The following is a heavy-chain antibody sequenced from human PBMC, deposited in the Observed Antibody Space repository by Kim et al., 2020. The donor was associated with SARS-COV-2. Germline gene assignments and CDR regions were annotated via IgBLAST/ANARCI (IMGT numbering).Heavy chain of an antibody. D-gene: IGHD2-15*01. V-gene: IGHV4-4*02. CDR3: ARGGIFGGTGLGFDF. CDR1: GDSITSSNW. Sequence: SETLSLTCSVSGDSITSSNWWTWVRQPPGKGLVWVGEIFHSGTTNYNPSVTSGVTMSVDKSKNQFSLNLDSVTAADTAVYLCARGGIFGGTGLGFDFWSKGVMVTGAS. CDR2: IFHSGTT. J-gene: IGHJ4*02.